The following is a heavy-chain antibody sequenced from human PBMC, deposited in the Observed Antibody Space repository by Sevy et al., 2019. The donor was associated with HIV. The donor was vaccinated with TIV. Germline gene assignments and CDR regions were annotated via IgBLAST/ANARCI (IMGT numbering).Heavy chain of an antibody. CDR2: TYYRSKWYN. D-gene: IGHD3-22*01. CDR1: GDSVSSNSAA. J-gene: IGHJ4*02. Sequence: KQSQTLSLTCAISGDSVSSNSAAWSWIRQSPSRGLEYLGRTYYRSKWYNDYAISVKSRITISPDTSNNHFSLQLSSVTPEDTAVYYCAREAFDSGGYLQKKFDYWGQGTLVTVSS. V-gene: IGHV6-1*01. CDR3: AREAFDSGGYLQKKFDY.